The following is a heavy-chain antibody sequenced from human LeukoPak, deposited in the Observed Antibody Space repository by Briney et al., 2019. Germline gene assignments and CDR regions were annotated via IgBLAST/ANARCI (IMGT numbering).Heavy chain of an antibody. CDR2: IYYCGSK. J-gene: IGHJ4*02. CDR3: ARGNNSPINVYLFDY. D-gene: IGHD3-16*01. V-gene: IGHV4-59*01. Sequence: SETLSLPCTVPGGSLNSYYWRWIPQPPGQGVEWMGYIYYCGSKKYKRSLKSRVTLPVQRSNKQFSLTLDSVTAGYRDRYYFARGNNSPINVYLFDYWGQGTLVTVSS. CDR1: GGSLNSYY.